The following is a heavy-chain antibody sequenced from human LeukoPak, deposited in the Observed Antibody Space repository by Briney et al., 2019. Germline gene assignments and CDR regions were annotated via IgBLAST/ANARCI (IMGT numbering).Heavy chain of an antibody. Sequence: SGTLSLTCTVSGGSISSGGYYWSWIRQHPGKGLEWIAYVYYAGSTYYNPSLKSRLTISVDTSKNHFSLRLSSMTAADTAVYYCARVPSVIDAFDIWGQGTMVTVFS. CDR1: GGSISSGGYY. CDR3: ARVPSVIDAFDI. D-gene: IGHD2-21*01. J-gene: IGHJ3*02. V-gene: IGHV4-31*03. CDR2: VYYAGST.